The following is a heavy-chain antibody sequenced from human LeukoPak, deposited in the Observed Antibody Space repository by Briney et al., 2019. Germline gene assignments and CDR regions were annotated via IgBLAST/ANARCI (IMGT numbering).Heavy chain of an antibody. CDR3: ARHTPITIFGAVTPGYYGMDV. Sequence: PSETLSLTCTVSGGSISSSSYYWGWIRQPPGKGLEWIGSIYYSGSTYYNPSLKSRVTISVDTSKNQFSLKLSSVTAADTAVYYCARHTPITIFGAVTPGYYGMDVWGQGTTVTVSS. V-gene: IGHV4-39*01. D-gene: IGHD3-3*01. CDR1: GGSISSSSYY. J-gene: IGHJ6*02. CDR2: IYYSGST.